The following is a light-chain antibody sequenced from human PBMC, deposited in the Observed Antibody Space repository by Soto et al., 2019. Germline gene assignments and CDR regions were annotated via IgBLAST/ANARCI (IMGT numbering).Light chain of an antibody. V-gene: IGLV1-44*01. J-gene: IGLJ3*02. CDR2: SNN. Sequence: QSVLTQPPSASGTPGQRVTISCSGSSSNIGRNTVNWYQQLPGTAPKLHIHSNNQRPSGVPDRFSGSKSGTSASLAISGLQSEDEADYYCAAWDDSLNANWVFGGGTKVTVL. CDR3: AAWDDSLNANWV. CDR1: SSNIGRNT.